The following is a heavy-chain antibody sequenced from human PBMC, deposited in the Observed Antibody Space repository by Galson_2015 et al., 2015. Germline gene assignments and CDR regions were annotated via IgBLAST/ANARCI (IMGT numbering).Heavy chain of an antibody. CDR2: ASSSGGST. Sequence: SLRLSCAASGFTFSSYAMSWVRQAPGKGLEWVSSASSSGGSTYYADSVKGRFTISRDNSKNTLYLQMNSLRAEDTAVYYCAKDDVVRGIIALMDVWGQGTTVTVSS. V-gene: IGHV3-23*01. D-gene: IGHD3-10*01. CDR3: AKDDVVRGIIALMDV. CDR1: GFTFSSYA. J-gene: IGHJ6*02.